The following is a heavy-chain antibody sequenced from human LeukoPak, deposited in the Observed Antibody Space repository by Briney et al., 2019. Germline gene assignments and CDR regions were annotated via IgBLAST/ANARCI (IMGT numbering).Heavy chain of an antibody. V-gene: IGHV3-21*01. J-gene: IGHJ2*01. CDR3: ARRPEVTRRYFDL. CDR2: ISSSSSYM. Sequence: GGSLRLSCAASGFTFSSYSMNWVRQAPGKGLEWVSSISSSSSYMYYADSVKGRFTISRDNAKNSLYLQMNSLRAEDTAVYYCARRPEVTRRYFDLWGRGTLVTVSS. CDR1: GFTFSSYS. D-gene: IGHD4-17*01.